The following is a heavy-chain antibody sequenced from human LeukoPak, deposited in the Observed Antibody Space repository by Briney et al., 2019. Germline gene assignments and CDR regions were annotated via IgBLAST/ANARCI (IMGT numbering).Heavy chain of an antibody. CDR2: INHSGST. CDR3: ARWGLGRSPNWFDP. CDR1: GGAFSGYY. J-gene: IGHJ5*02. Sequence: SETLSLPCAVYGGAFSGYYWSWIRQPPGEGLEGIGEINHSGSTNYNPSLKSRVTISVDTSKNQFSLKLSSVTAADTAVYYCARWGLGRSPNWFDPWGEGTLVTVSS. D-gene: IGHD3-16*01. V-gene: IGHV4-34*01.